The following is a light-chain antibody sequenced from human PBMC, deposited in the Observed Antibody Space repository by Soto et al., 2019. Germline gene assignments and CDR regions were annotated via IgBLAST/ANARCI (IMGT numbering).Light chain of an antibody. CDR2: GAS. CDR1: QSVSSSY. V-gene: IGKV3-20*01. CDR3: QQYDTSPPST. J-gene: IGKJ5*01. Sequence: EIVFTQSPDTLSLSPGEIATLSCRASQSVSSSYLAWYQQKPGQAPRLLIYGASSMATGMPDRFSGSVSGTDFTVTISRLEPEDLAVYFWQQYDTSPPSTFGQVTRLEI.